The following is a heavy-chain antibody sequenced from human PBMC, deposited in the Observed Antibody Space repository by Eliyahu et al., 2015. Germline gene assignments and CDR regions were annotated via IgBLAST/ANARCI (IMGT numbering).Heavy chain of an antibody. CDR2: ISSDGSDI. Sequence: DVRLVEXGGXXVQPGGSLRLSCXASGYIFSDYWXYWARQVPGKGLVWVSRISSDGSDIIYADSVKGRFTISRDNTRNTLYLQMNSLRAEDTAVYYCALIDYWGQGTLVTVSS. J-gene: IGHJ4*02. V-gene: IGHV3-74*01. D-gene: IGHD3-16*01. CDR1: GYIFSDYW. CDR3: ALIDY.